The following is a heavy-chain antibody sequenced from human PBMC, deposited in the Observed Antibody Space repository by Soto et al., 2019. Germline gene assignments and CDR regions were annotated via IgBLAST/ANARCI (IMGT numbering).Heavy chain of an antibody. CDR2: IWYDGSKK. CDR3: ARIGGLDYYDILTGLNWLDP. D-gene: IGHD3-9*01. J-gene: IGHJ5*02. Sequence: GGSLRLSCAASGFTFSSSGMHWVRQAPGKGLEWVAVIWYDGSKKYYADSVKGRFTISRDNSKNTLYLQMNSLRAEDTAVYYCARIGGLDYYDILTGLNWLDPWGQGILVTVSS. V-gene: IGHV3-33*01. CDR1: GFTFSSSG.